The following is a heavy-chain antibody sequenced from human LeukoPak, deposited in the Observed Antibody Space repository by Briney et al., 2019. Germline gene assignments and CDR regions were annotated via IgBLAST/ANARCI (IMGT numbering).Heavy chain of an antibody. Sequence: GGSLRLSCAASGFTFDDYAMHWVRQAPGKGLEWVALISGGGGSTYYAESVKGRFTISRDNNKNSLYLQLNSLRTEDTAFYYCVKDLGPRGAAWFDPWGQGTLVTVSS. V-gene: IGHV3-43*02. CDR1: GFTFDDYA. CDR3: VKDLGPRGAAWFDP. CDR2: ISGGGGST. J-gene: IGHJ5*02. D-gene: IGHD4/OR15-4a*01.